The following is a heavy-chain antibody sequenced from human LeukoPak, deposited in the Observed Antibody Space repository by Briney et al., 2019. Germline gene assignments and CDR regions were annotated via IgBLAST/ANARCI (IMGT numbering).Heavy chain of an antibody. Sequence: PSQTLSLTCTVSGGSISSGGYYWSRIRQHPGKGLEWIGYIYYSGSTYYNPSLKSRVTISVDTSKNQFSLKLSSVTAADTAVYYCARSYDSSGYYYYGMDVWGQGTTVTVSS. CDR2: IYYSGST. J-gene: IGHJ6*02. D-gene: IGHD3-22*01. CDR3: ARSYDSSGYYYYGMDV. CDR1: GGSISSGGYY. V-gene: IGHV4-31*03.